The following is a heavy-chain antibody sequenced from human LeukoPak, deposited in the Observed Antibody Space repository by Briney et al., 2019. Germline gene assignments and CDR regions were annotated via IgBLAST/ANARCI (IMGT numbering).Heavy chain of an antibody. Sequence: SETLSLTCTVSGGSISSSSYYWGWIRQPPGKRLEWIGSIYYSGSTYYNPSLKSRVTISVDTSKNQFSLKLSSVTAADTAVYYCARERIAVAGTGFDYWGQGTLVTVSS. D-gene: IGHD6-19*01. CDR3: ARERIAVAGTGFDY. V-gene: IGHV4-39*07. CDR1: GGSISSSSYY. CDR2: IYYSGST. J-gene: IGHJ4*02.